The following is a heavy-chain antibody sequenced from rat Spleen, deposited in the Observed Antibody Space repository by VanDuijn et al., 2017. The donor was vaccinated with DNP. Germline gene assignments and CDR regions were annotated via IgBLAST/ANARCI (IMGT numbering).Heavy chain of an antibody. CDR1: GFTFTDYG. Sequence: EVEMVESGGRFVQPGHSLKRVCAAHGFTFTDYGMCWVRQSPKKGLEWVACISYDGGRSYYRDSVKGRFTLSRDKAKSSLYLQMDSLRSEDTATYYCARQRTGSSDYWGQGVMVTVSS. CDR3: ARQRTGSSDY. V-gene: IGHV5S10*01. J-gene: IGHJ2*01. CDR2: ISYDGGRS. D-gene: IGHD5-1*01.